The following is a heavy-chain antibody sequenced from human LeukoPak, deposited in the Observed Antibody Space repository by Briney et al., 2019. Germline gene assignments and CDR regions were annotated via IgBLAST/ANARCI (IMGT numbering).Heavy chain of an antibody. Sequence: GGTLRLSCAASGFTFSSYGMSWVRQAPGKGLEWVSAISGSGGSTYYADSVKGRFTISRDNSKNTLYLQMNSLRAEDTAVYYCAKIKGNRDYFDYWGQGTLVTVSS. V-gene: IGHV3-23*01. CDR1: GFTFSSYG. CDR2: ISGSGGST. J-gene: IGHJ4*02. CDR3: AKIKGNRDYFDY. D-gene: IGHD4-23*01.